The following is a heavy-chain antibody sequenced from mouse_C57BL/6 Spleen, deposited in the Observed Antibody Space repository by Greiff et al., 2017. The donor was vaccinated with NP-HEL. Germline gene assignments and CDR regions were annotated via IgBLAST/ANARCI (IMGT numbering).Heavy chain of an antibody. CDR2: INPSSGYT. CDR1: GYTFTSYT. Sequence: VQLQQSGAELARPGASVKMSCKASGYTFTSYTMHWVKQRPGQGLEWIGYINPSSGYTKYNQKFKDKATLTADKSSSTAYMQLSSLTSEDSAVYYCARSYDYDGYFDVWGTGTTVTVSS. CDR3: ARSYDYDGYFDV. J-gene: IGHJ1*03. V-gene: IGHV1-4*01. D-gene: IGHD2-4*01.